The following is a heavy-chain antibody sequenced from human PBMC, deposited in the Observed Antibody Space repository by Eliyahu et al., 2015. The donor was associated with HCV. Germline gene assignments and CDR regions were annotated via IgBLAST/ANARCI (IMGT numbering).Heavy chain of an antibody. V-gene: IGHV3-23*04. Sequence: EVQLVESGGGLVQPGGSLRLSCXXSXFTFSTFQXXWARLAPGKGLEWVXFLSLDGDTTHYTDSVKGRFTVSRDNSKNTLYLQMNGLRPEDTALYYCTKGGWLDDWGQGTLVTVSS. J-gene: IGHJ4*02. D-gene: IGHD6-19*01. CDR2: LSLDGDTT. CDR3: TKGGWLDD. CDR1: XFTFSTFQ.